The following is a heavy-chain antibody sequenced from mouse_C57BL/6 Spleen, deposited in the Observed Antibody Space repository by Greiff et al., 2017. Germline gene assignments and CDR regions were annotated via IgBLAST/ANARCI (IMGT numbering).Heavy chain of an antibody. J-gene: IGHJ1*03. CDR2: IYPGDGDT. D-gene: IGHD2-4*01. V-gene: IGHV1-82*01. Sequence: QVQLQQSGPELVKPGASVKISCKASGYAFSSSWMNWVKQRPGKGLEWIGRIYPGDGDTNYNGKFKGKATLTADKSSSTAYMQLSSLTSEDSAVYFCARCYYDYDRYFDVWGTGTTVTVSS. CDR1: GYAFSSSW. CDR3: ARCYYDYDRYFDV.